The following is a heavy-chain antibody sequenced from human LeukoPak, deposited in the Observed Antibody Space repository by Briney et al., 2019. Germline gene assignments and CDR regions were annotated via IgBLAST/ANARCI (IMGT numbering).Heavy chain of an antibody. CDR3: TKVRSGSSNWALRVFDY. V-gene: IGHV3-30-3*01. D-gene: IGHD4-11*01. CDR2: ISYDGSNK. CDR1: GFTFSSYA. Sequence: GGSLRLSCAASGFTFSSYAMHWVRQALGKGLEWVAVISYDGSNKYYADSVKGRFTISRDNSKNTLYLQMNSLRAEDTAVYYCTKVRSGSSNWALRVFDYWGQGALVTVSS. J-gene: IGHJ4*02.